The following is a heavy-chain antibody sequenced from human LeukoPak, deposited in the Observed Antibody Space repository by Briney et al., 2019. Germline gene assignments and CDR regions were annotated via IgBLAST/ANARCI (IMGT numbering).Heavy chain of an antibody. D-gene: IGHD2-2*02. CDR2: ISAYNGNT. CDR1: GYTFTSYG. J-gene: IGHJ6*03. V-gene: IGHV1-18*01. CDR3: ARDNHCSSTSCYTERYYYYMDV. Sequence: ASVKVSCKASGYTFTSYGIRWVRQAPGQGSEWMGWISAYNGNTNYAQKLQGRVTMNTDTSTSTAYMELRSLRSDDTAVYYCARDNHCSSTSCYTERYYYYMDVWGKGTTVTVSS.